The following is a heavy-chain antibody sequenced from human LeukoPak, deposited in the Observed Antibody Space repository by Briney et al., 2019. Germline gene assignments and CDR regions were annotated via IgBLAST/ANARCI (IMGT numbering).Heavy chain of an antibody. Sequence: GGSLRLSCSGFGFTFSVYALHWVRQAPGKGLEFVSAVGNSGDTYYAVSVKGRFTISRDNSRNTLYLQMSSLRVDDTALYYCVGYSYGSDSDYWGQGTLVTVSS. D-gene: IGHD5-18*01. CDR3: VGYSYGSDSDY. V-gene: IGHV3-64D*06. J-gene: IGHJ4*02. CDR1: GFTFSVYA. CDR2: VGNSGDT.